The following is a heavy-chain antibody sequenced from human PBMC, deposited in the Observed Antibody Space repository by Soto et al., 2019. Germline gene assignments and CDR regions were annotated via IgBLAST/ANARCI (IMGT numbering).Heavy chain of an antibody. CDR2: IRSKPDGGTT. J-gene: IGHJ4*02. CDR1: GFTFINAW. Sequence: GGSLRLSCAASGFTFINAWMNWVRQAPGKGLEWVGRIRSKPDGGTTDYAAPVKGRFTISRDDSKNTVYLQINGLKTEDTAVYYCTTSWFRLSTIELTPSYWGQGTLVTVSS. D-gene: IGHD2-8*01. CDR3: TTSWFRLSTIELTPSY. V-gene: IGHV3-15*07.